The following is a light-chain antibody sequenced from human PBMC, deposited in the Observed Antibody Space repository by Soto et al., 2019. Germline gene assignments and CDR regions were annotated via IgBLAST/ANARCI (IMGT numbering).Light chain of an antibody. CDR2: DAS. CDR1: QSVYSSH. V-gene: IGKV3-20*01. Sequence: EIVLTQSPGTLSLSPGERATLSCRASQSVYSSHLAWYRQKPGQVPRLLIYDASSRATGIPDRFSGSGSGRYFPLTISRLKPDDVSLYYCQQYHSAAFTFCPKTKLDI. CDR3: QQYHSAAFT. J-gene: IGKJ3*01.